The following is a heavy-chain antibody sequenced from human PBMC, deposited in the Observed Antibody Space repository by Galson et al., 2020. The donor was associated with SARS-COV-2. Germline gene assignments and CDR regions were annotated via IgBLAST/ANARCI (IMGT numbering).Heavy chain of an antibody. Sequence: SQTLSLTCAISGDSVPSHSAAWNWNRQSPSRGLEWLGRTYYRSQWSTDYAVSVKSRITINPDTSKDQFSLQLNSVTPEDTAIYYCAGRVAGAGSLHIWGQGTMVIVSS. CDR1: GDSVPSHSAA. CDR3: AGRVAGAGSLHI. J-gene: IGHJ3*02. V-gene: IGHV6-1*01. D-gene: IGHD6-19*01. CDR2: TYYRSQWST.